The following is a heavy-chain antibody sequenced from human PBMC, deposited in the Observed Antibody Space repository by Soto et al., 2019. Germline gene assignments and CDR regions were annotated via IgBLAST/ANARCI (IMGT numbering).Heavy chain of an antibody. J-gene: IGHJ4*02. CDR1: GGSVSSGSYY. V-gene: IGHV4-61*01. Sequence: PSETLSLTCTVSGGSVSSGSYYWSWIRQPPGKGLEWIGYIYYSGSTNYNPSLKSRVTISVDTSKNQFSLKLSSVTAADTAVYYCARRLPAAPSHCFDYWGQGTLVTVSS. CDR2: IYYSGST. D-gene: IGHD2-2*01. CDR3: ARRLPAAPSHCFDY.